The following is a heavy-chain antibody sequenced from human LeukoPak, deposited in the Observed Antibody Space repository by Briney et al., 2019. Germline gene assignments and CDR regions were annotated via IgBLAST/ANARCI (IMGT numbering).Heavy chain of an antibody. Sequence: PGKSLRLSCAASGFTFNTYAIHWVRQAPGKGLEWVAVIWYDGSNKYYADSVRGRFTISRDNSKNTLYLQMNSLRAEDTAVYYCARAGYCSSTSCYGLALDYWGQGTLVTVSS. CDR1: GFTFNTYA. V-gene: IGHV3-33*01. CDR3: ARAGYCSSTSCYGLALDY. CDR2: IWYDGSNK. J-gene: IGHJ4*02. D-gene: IGHD2-2*01.